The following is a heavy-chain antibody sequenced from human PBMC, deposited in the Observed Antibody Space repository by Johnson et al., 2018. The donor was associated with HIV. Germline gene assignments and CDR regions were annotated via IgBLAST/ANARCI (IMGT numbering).Heavy chain of an antibody. Sequence: QVQLVESGGGLIQPGGSLRLSCAASGFTVSSNHMRWVRQAPGKGLEWVSAISGSGSTIYSADSVKGRFTISRDNAKNSLYLQMNSLRAEDTAVYYCARERSLNEYSSSWDAFDIWGQGTMVTVSS. J-gene: IGHJ3*02. D-gene: IGHD6-6*01. CDR3: ARERSLNEYSSSWDAFDI. CDR2: ISGSGSTI. V-gene: IGHV3-11*04. CDR1: GFTVSSNH.